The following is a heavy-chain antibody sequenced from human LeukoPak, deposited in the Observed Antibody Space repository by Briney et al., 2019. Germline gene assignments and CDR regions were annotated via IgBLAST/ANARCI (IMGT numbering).Heavy chain of an antibody. J-gene: IGHJ4*02. CDR1: GFTFSSYG. V-gene: IGHV3-33*01. CDR3: ARDLDYGDVTPLYY. Sequence: PGGSLRLSCAASGFTFSSYGMHWVRQAPGKGLEWVAVIWYDGSNKYYADSVKGRFTISRDNSKNTLYLQMNSLRAEDTAVYYCARDLDYGDVTPLYYWGQGTLVTVSS. D-gene: IGHD4-17*01. CDR2: IWYDGSNK.